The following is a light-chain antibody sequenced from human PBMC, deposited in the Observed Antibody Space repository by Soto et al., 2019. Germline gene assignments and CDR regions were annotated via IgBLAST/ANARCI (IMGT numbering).Light chain of an antibody. CDR1: QSISTW. CDR2: KAS. Sequence: DIQVTQSPSTLSASVGDRVTITCRASQSISTWLAWYQQKPGKAPKLLIYKASTLETGVPSKFSGSGSGTEFTLTISSLQPDDCATYYCQQYNSYSRTFGQGTKVDIK. J-gene: IGKJ1*01. CDR3: QQYNSYSRT. V-gene: IGKV1-5*03.